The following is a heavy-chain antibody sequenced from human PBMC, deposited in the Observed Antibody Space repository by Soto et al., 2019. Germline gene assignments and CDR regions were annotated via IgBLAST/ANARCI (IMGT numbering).Heavy chain of an antibody. D-gene: IGHD2-2*01. CDR3: AIGCSSTSCDHSYYYYYYMDV. J-gene: IGHJ6*03. CDR1: CYTFSSYG. Sequence: GASVKVSCKASCYTFSSYGISWGRQAPGQRLEWMGWISAYNGNTNYAQKLQGRVTMTTDTSTSTAYMELRSLRSDDTAVYYCAIGCSSTSCDHSYYYYYYMDVWGKGTTVTVSS. CDR2: ISAYNGNT. V-gene: IGHV1-18*01.